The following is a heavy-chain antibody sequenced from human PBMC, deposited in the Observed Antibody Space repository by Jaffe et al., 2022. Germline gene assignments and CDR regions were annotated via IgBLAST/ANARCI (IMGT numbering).Heavy chain of an antibody. J-gene: IGHJ4*02. D-gene: IGHD3-16*02. CDR1: GFTFSSYS. V-gene: IGHV3-21*01. Sequence: EVQLVESGGGLVKPGGSLRLSCAASGFTFSSYSMNWVRQAPGKGLEWVSSISSSSSYIYYADSVKGRFTISRDNAKNSLYLQMNSLRAEDTAVYYCARTHYDYIWGSYRDPELNYYFDYWGQGTLVTVSS. CDR3: ARTHYDYIWGSYRDPELNYYFDY. CDR2: ISSSSSYI.